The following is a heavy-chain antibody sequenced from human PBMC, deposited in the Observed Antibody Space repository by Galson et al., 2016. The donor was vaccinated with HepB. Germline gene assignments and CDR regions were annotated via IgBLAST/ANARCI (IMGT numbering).Heavy chain of an antibody. CDR2: IYYSGRT. CDR3: AREAITKVRGVIISNGMDV. Sequence: TLSLTCTVSGGSISSGTYYWSWIRQHPEKGLEWVGFIYYSGRTYYNPSLKSRVTMSVDTSNNHFSLRLNSVTAADTAGYYCAREAITKVRGVIISNGMDVWGQGTRGIVSS. D-gene: IGHD3-10*01. J-gene: IGHJ6*02. V-gene: IGHV4-31*03. CDR1: GGSISSGTYY.